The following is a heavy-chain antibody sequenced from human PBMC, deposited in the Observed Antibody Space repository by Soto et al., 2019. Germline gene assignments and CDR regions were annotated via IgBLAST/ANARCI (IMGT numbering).Heavy chain of an antibody. V-gene: IGHV4-34*02. CDR1: GESFIGYY. D-gene: IGHD5-12*01. CDR3: ARTDIVTTNWFYP. J-gene: IGHJ5*02. CDR2: INHRGST. Sequence: QVHLQQWGAGLLKPSETLSLTCAVYGESFIGYYWTWIRQPPGKGLEWIGEINHRGSTNYNPSLKSRVSISIDTSKNQFSLKLTSVTAADTSVYYCARTDIVTTNWFYPWGQGTLVTVSS.